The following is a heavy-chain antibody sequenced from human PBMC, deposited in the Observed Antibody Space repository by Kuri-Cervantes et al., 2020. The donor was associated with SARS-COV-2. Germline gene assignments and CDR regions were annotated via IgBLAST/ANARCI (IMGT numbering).Heavy chain of an antibody. Sequence: GESLKISCAASGFTFDDYGMSWVRQAPGKGLEWVANIKQDGSEKYYVDSVKGRFTISRDNAKNSLYLQMNSLRAEDTAVYYCARAEWGLIDYWGQGTLVTVSS. CDR2: IKQDGSEK. J-gene: IGHJ4*02. V-gene: IGHV3-7*01. CDR1: GFTFDDYG. D-gene: IGHD1-26*01. CDR3: ARAEWGLIDY.